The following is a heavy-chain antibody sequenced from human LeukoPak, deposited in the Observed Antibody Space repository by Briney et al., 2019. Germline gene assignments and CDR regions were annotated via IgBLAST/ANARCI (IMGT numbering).Heavy chain of an antibody. Sequence: SGTLSLTCTVSGRSISSYYWSWIRRPPGRGLEWIAYLSHSGSSDSNPSLTSRVTTLVDTSKNQFSLKLTSVTAADTAVYYCARARYANAWYAFDIWGHGTMVTVSS. CDR2: LSHSGSS. V-gene: IGHV4-59*01. CDR1: GRSISSYY. D-gene: IGHD2-2*01. J-gene: IGHJ3*02. CDR3: ARARYANAWYAFDI.